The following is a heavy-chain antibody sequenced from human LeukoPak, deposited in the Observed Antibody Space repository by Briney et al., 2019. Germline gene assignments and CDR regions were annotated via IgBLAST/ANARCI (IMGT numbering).Heavy chain of an antibody. D-gene: IGHD3-10*01. Sequence: KPSETLSLTCTVSGGSISSYYWSWIRQPPGKGLEWIGYIYYSGSTNYNPSLKSRVTISVDTSKNQFSLKLSSVTAADTAVYYCARHGGRYGSGQNFDYWGQGTLVTVSS. CDR2: IYYSGST. CDR3: ARHGGRYGSGQNFDY. J-gene: IGHJ4*02. V-gene: IGHV4-59*01. CDR1: GGSISSYY.